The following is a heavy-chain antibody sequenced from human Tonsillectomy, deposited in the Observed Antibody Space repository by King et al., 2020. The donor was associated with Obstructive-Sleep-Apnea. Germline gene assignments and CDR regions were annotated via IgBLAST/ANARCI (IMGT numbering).Heavy chain of an antibody. V-gene: IGHV3-15*01. CDR1: GCTFSNSG. CDR3: STEDD. Sequence: VQLVESGGGLVKPGGSLRLSCAASGCTFSNSGLSWVRLAPGKGLEWVGRIKSKTTGGTTDYAEPVKVRFTISRDDSKNTLYLQMNSLKIEDTAIYYCSTEDDWGQGTLVTVSS. J-gene: IGHJ4*02. CDR2: IKSKTTGGTT.